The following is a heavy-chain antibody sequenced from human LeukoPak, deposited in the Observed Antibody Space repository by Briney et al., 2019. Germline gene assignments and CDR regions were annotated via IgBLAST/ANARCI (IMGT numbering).Heavy chain of an antibody. Sequence: ASVKVSCKVSGYTLTELSMHWVRQAPGKGLEWMGGFDPEDGETIYAQKFQGRVTMTEDTSTDTAYMELSSLGSEDTAVYYCATAGIAAAGNYYYYYMDVWGKGTTVTVSS. D-gene: IGHD6-13*01. CDR3: ATAGIAAAGNYYYYYMDV. J-gene: IGHJ6*03. V-gene: IGHV1-24*01. CDR1: GYTLTELS. CDR2: FDPEDGET.